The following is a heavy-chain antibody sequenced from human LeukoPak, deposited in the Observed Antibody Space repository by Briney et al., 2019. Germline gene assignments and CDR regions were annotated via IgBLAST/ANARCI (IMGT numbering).Heavy chain of an antibody. Sequence: GGSLRLSCAASGFTFSSYWMSWVRQAPGEGLEWVAKINQDGTEKAYVDSVRGRFTISRDDAKSSLYLQMNSLRADDTAVYYCARDGWPGSSYYRPFDYWGQGTLVTVSS. CDR1: GFTFSSYW. CDR2: INQDGTEK. J-gene: IGHJ4*02. V-gene: IGHV3-7*01. D-gene: IGHD6-13*01. CDR3: ARDGWPGSSYYRPFDY.